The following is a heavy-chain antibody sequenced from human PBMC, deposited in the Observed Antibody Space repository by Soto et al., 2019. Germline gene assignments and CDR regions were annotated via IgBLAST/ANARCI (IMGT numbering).Heavy chain of an antibody. J-gene: IGHJ6*02. D-gene: IGHD4-17*01. Sequence: QVQLVESGGGVVQPGRSLRLSCAASGFTFRSFGMHWVRQAPGKGLEWVAVIAYDGGNMYYADSVKGRFSISRDNSKQPLYLQINSLRDEDTAVYYCAKDGDVYGDYSGMDVWGQGTTVTVSS. CDR2: IAYDGGNM. V-gene: IGHV3-30*18. CDR1: GFTFRSFG. CDR3: AKDGDVYGDYSGMDV.